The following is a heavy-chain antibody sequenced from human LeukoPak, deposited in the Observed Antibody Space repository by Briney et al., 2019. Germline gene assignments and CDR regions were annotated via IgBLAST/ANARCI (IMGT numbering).Heavy chain of an antibody. D-gene: IGHD3-22*01. CDR1: GFPFSSFA. CDR3: AKDLNSHYGISGYYYD. Sequence: QPGRSLRLSCAASGFPFSSFAMHWVRQAPGKGLEWVAVIWFDGSKRYYADSVKGRFTISRDSSQNALYLQMDSLRVEDTAIYYCAKDLNSHYGISGYYYDWGQGTLVTVSP. CDR2: IWFDGSKR. V-gene: IGHV3-33*06. J-gene: IGHJ4*02.